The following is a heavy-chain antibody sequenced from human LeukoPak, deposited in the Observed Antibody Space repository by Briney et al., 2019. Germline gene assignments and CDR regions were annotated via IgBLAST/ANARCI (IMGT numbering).Heavy chain of an antibody. CDR2: IKQDGSEK. CDR3: ARDSLYDSSGYYDY. CDR1: GFTFSSYW. Sequence: PGGSLRLACAVSGFTFSSYWMSWVRQAPGKGLEWVANIKQDGSEKYYVDSVKGRFTISRDNAKNSLYLQMNSLRAEDTALYYCARDSLYDSSGYYDYWGQGTLVTVSS. V-gene: IGHV3-7*03. D-gene: IGHD3-22*01. J-gene: IGHJ4*02.